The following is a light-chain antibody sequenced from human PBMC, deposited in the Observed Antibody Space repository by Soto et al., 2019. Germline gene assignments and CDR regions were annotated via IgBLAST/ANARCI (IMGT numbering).Light chain of an antibody. CDR2: GAS. J-gene: IGKJ5*01. CDR3: QQYNNWPPSIT. Sequence: DIVMTQSPTTLSVSPGERATLSCRASQSVSRNLAWYQQNPGQAPRLLIYGASTRAPGIPARFSGSGSGTEFTLTVSSLQSEDFALCYGQQYNNWPPSITFGQGTRLEIK. V-gene: IGKV3-15*01. CDR1: QSVSRN.